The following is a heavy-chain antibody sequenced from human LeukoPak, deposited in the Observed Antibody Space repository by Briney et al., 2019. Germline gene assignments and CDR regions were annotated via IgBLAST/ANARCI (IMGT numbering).Heavy chain of an antibody. Sequence: ASVKVSCKASGYTFTSYGISWVRQASGQGLEWMGWISAYNGNTNYAQKLQGRVTMTTDTSTSTAYMELRSLRSDDTAVYYCARRGPLVGATTYFDYWGQGTLVTVSS. CDR3: ARRGPLVGATTYFDY. CDR2: ISAYNGNT. J-gene: IGHJ4*02. V-gene: IGHV1-18*01. D-gene: IGHD1-26*01. CDR1: GYTFTSYG.